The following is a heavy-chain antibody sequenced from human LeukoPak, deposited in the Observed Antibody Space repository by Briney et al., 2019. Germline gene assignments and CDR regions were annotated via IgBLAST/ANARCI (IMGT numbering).Heavy chain of an antibody. CDR1: GGTFSSYA. Sequence: SVTVSCKVSGGTFSSYAISWVGQAPGQGLEWMGRIVPTPAITNYAQNFQGRVTITAAKSSTTVYMELSSLRSEDAAVYYCARRADCGGSCFINYFDYWGQGTLVTVSS. V-gene: IGHV1-69*04. CDR2: IVPTPAIT. CDR3: ARRADCGGSCFINYFDY. J-gene: IGHJ4*02. D-gene: IGHD2-21*01.